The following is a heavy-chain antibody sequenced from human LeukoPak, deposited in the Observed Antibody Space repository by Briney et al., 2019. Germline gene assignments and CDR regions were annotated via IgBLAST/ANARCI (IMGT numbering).Heavy chain of an antibody. CDR1: GFTFSSYA. CDR3: AKDLGLEPQYYFDY. J-gene: IGHJ4*02. CDR2: ISGSGGST. D-gene: IGHD3-16*01. V-gene: IGHV3-23*01. Sequence: GGSLRLSCAASGFTFSSYAMSWVRQAPGKGLEWVSAISGSGGSTYYADSVKGRFTISRDNSKNTLYLQMNSLRAEDTAVYYCAKDLGLEPQYYFDYWAREPWSPSPQ.